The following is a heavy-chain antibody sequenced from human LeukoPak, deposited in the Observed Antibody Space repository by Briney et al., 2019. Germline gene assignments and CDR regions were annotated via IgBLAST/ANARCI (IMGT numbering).Heavy chain of an antibody. J-gene: IGHJ4*02. CDR3: ARGWLAETTVVTPYNY. CDR1: GGTFSSTT. Sequence: SVKVSCKASGGTFSSTTVNWVRQAPGQGLEWMGGITPIFRTPNYAQKFQGRVTITAVESMSTAYMELSSLRSEDTAVYYCARGWLAETTVVTPYNYWGQGTLVTVSS. V-gene: IGHV1-69*13. D-gene: IGHD2-21*02. CDR2: ITPIFRTP.